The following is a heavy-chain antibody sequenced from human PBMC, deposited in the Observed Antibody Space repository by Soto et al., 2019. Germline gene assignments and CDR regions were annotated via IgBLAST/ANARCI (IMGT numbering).Heavy chain of an antibody. CDR3: VRGYSSSFDY. Sequence: SQTLSLTCAISGDSVSSISASWNWIRQSPSRGLEWLGRTYYRSKWTNDYAVSVKSRITINPGTSKNQFSLQLSSVTPEDTAMYYCVRGYSSSFDYWGQGTLVTVSS. J-gene: IGHJ4*02. CDR1: GDSVSSISAS. V-gene: IGHV6-1*01. D-gene: IGHD2-15*01. CDR2: TYYRSKWTN.